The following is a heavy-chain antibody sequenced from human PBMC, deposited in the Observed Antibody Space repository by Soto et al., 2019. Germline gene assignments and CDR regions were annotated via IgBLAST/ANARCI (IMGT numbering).Heavy chain of an antibody. CDR1: GGTFSSYA. CDR2: IIPIFGTA. CDR3: ARDQDSGNVINLLYCYGRDV. D-gene: IGHD5-12*01. Sequence: QVQLVQSGAEVKKPGSSVKVSCKASGGTFSSYAISWVRQAPGQGLEWMGGIIPIFGTANYAQKFQGRVPITTDDSTSTAYMELSSLRSEDTAVYYCARDQDSGNVINLLYCYGRDVWGQATTLTVSS. V-gene: IGHV1-69*05. J-gene: IGHJ6*02.